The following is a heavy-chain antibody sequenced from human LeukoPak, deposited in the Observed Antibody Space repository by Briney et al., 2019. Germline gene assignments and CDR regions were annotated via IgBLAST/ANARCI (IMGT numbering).Heavy chain of an antibody. Sequence: ASVKVSCRASGYTFTGYYIHWVRQAPGQGLEWMGWINPNSGGTNYAQKFQGRVTMTRDTSISTAYMELSRLRSDDTAVYYCARTSSYYDILTGYYPNYFDYWGQGTLVTVSS. D-gene: IGHD3-9*01. V-gene: IGHV1-2*02. CDR3: ARTSSYYDILTGYYPNYFDY. J-gene: IGHJ4*02. CDR1: GYTFTGYY. CDR2: INPNSGGT.